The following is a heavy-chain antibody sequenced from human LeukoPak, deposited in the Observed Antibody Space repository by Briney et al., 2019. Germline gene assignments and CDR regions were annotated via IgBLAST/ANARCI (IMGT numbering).Heavy chain of an antibody. Sequence: GGSLRLSCAASGFTFDDYGMSWVRQAPGKGLEWVAGISWNSGRIGYADSVKGRFTISRDNAKNSLYLQMNSLRVEDTALYYCAKDTLYDILTGSNNMDVWGKGTTVTISS. D-gene: IGHD3-9*01. CDR3: AKDTLYDILTGSNNMDV. V-gene: IGHV3-9*01. CDR1: GFTFDDYG. CDR2: ISWNSGRI. J-gene: IGHJ6*03.